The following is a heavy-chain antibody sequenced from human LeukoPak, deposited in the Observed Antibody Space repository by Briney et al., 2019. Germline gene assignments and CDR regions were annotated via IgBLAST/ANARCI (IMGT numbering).Heavy chain of an antibody. D-gene: IGHD3-22*01. J-gene: IGHJ4*02. CDR3: AKDPTHYRVWDYYETIGLSY. CDR2: IRDDGSNK. Sequence: GGSLRLSCAAAGFTFSSYGMHWVRQAPGKGLEGVTFIRDDGSNKYYAESVKGRVTISRDNSKNTLNLHMNSLRAEDTAVYYCAKDPTHYRVWDYYETIGLSYWGQGTLVTVSS. CDR1: GFTFSSYG. V-gene: IGHV3-30*02.